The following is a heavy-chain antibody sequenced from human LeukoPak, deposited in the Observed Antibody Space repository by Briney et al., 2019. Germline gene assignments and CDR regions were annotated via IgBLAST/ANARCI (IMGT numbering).Heavy chain of an antibody. V-gene: IGHV3-53*01. CDR3: SKKGQANDDGKPD. CDR2: ISRDDMS. J-gene: IGHJ4*02. D-gene: IGHD1-1*01. Sequence: GGSLRLSCAASGFTVSSNYMSWVRQSPGKGLECVSVISRDDMSYYADSVKGRFIISRDNSKNTLYLQMNNLRAEDTAVYYCSKKGQANDDGKPDWGQGTLVTVSS. CDR1: GFTVSSNY.